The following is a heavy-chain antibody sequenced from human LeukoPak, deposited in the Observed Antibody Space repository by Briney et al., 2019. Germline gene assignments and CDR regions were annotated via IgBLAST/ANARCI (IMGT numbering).Heavy chain of an antibody. D-gene: IGHD2-8*01. Sequence: GSLRLSCAASGFTFSSYAMHWVRQAPGKGLEWVAVISYDGSNRYYADSVKGRFTISRDNSKNTLYLQMNSLRAEDTAVYYCARPPLYGEDYWGQGTLVTVSS. CDR3: ARPPLYGEDY. J-gene: IGHJ4*02. V-gene: IGHV3-30-3*01. CDR1: GFTFSSYA. CDR2: ISYDGSNR.